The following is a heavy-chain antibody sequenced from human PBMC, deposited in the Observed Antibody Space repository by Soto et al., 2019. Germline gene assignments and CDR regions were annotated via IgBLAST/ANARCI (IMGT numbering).Heavy chain of an antibody. Sequence: GGSLRLSCAASGFTFSSYAMSWVRQAPGKGLEWVSAISGSGGSTYYADSVKGRFTISRDNSKNTLYLQMNSLRAEDTAVYYCAKDARLGYCSGGSCADYWGQGTLVTVSS. CDR2: ISGSGGST. CDR1: GFTFSSYA. CDR3: AKDARLGYCSGGSCADY. D-gene: IGHD2-15*01. V-gene: IGHV3-23*01. J-gene: IGHJ4*02.